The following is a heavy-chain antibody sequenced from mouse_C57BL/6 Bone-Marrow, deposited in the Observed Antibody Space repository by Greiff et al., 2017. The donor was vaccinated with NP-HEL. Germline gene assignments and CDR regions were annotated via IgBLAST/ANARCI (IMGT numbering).Heavy chain of an antibody. CDR2: INPSSGYT. CDR1: GYTFTSYT. Sequence: QVQLKESGAELARPGASVKMSCKASGYTFTSYTMHWVKQRPGQGLEWIGYINPSSGYTKYNQKFKDKATLTADKSSSTAYMQLSSLTSEDSAVYYCARSIYYDYRYWYFDVWGTGTTVTVSS. D-gene: IGHD2-4*01. CDR3: ARSIYYDYRYWYFDV. V-gene: IGHV1-4*01. J-gene: IGHJ1*03.